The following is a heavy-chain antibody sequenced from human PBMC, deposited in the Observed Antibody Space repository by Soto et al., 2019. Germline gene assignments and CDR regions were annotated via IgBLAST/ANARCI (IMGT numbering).Heavy chain of an antibody. CDR2: ISYDGSNK. CDR1: GFTFSSYG. CDR3: AKDSHGDYVDYCDY. D-gene: IGHD4-17*01. V-gene: IGHV3-30*18. Sequence: QVQLVESGGGVVQPGRSLRLSCAASGFTFSSYGMHWVRQAPGKGLELVAVISYDGSNKYYADSVKGRFTISRDNSKNTLYLQMNSMTAAYTAVYYCAKDSHGDYVDYCDYWGRGTLVTVSS. J-gene: IGHJ4*02.